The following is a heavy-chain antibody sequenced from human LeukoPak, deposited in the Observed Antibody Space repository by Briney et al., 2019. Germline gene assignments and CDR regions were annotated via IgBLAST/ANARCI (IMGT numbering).Heavy chain of an antibody. CDR3: ARPRTYYYGSGSPDAFDI. CDR1: GYSFTSYW. CDR2: IYPGDSDT. V-gene: IGHV5-51*01. Sequence: GESLKISCKGSGYSFTSYWIGWVRQMPGKGLEWMGIIYPGDSDTRYSPSFQGQVTISADKSISTAYLQWSGLKASDTAMYYCARPRTYYYGSGSPDAFDIWGQGTMVTVSS. J-gene: IGHJ3*02. D-gene: IGHD3-10*01.